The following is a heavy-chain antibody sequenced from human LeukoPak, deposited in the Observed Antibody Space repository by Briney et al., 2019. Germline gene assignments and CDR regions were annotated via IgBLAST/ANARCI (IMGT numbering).Heavy chain of an antibody. CDR1: GGSFSGYY. CDR2: INHSGST. CDR3: ARVKVDDYVWGSYRVFFQTSFDY. D-gene: IGHD3-16*02. J-gene: IGHJ4*02. Sequence: SETLSLTCAVYGGSFSGYYWSWIRQPPGKWLEWIGEINHSGSTNYNPSLKSRVPISVDISKKQFSLKLSSVTAADTAVYYCARVKVDDYVWGSYRVFFQTSFDYWGQGTLVTVSS. V-gene: IGHV4-34*01.